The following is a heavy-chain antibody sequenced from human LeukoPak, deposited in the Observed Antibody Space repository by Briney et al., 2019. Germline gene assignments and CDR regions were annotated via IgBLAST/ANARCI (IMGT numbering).Heavy chain of an antibody. D-gene: IGHD7-27*01. V-gene: IGHV4-39*07. J-gene: IGHJ3*02. CDR2: IYYSGST. CDR1: GGSISSSSYY. Sequence: SETLSLTCTVSGGSISSSSYYWGWIRQPPGKGLEWIGSIYYSGSTYYNPSLKSRVTISVDTSKNQFSLKLSSVTAADTAVYYCASTYATYGDPLDAFDIWGQGTMVTVSS. CDR3: ASTYATYGDPLDAFDI.